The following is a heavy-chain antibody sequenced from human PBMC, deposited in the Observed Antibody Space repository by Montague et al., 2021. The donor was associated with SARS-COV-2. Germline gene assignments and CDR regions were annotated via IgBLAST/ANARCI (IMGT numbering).Heavy chain of an antibody. J-gene: IGHJ3*02. CDR2: IYDSGST. CDR1: GGSISSSNYY. Sequence: SETLSLTCTVSGGSISSSNYYWDWIRQPPGGGLEWIGSIYDSGSTYYNPSLKSRVTISVDTSKNHFSLKLSSVTAADTAVYYCARRGRKLLPVATTIGGFDIWGQGTMVTVSS. CDR3: ARRGRKLLPVATTIGGFDI. D-gene: IGHD5-12*01. V-gene: IGHV4-39*02.